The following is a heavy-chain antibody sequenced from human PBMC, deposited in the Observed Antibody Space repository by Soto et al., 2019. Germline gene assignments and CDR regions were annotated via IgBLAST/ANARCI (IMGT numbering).Heavy chain of an antibody. CDR2: MFYGGRT. V-gene: IGHV4-61*01. Sequence: QVQLQESGPGLVKPSETLSLACTVSGGSVGSGSYYWSWIRQSPGKGLEWIGYMFYGGRTNYNPSLESRVTISVDTSKNQCSLKLTSVTPADSGVYYCARDHSGSYSLQWGQGTLVTVSS. D-gene: IGHD1-26*01. J-gene: IGHJ4*02. CDR1: GGSVGSGSYY. CDR3: ARDHSGSYSLQ.